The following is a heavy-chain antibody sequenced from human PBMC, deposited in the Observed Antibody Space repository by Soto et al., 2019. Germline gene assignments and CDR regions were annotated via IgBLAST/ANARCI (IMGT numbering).Heavy chain of an antibody. D-gene: IGHD5-18*01. Sequence: QVQLQESGPGLVKPSETLSLTCTVSGGSISSYYWSWIRQPPGKGLEWIGYIYYSGSTNYNPSLKSRVTIAVDTSYNQFSLTLSSVTAADTAVYYCARRYGDAFDIWGQGTMVTVSS. CDR2: IYYSGST. CDR1: GGSISSYY. CDR3: ARRYGDAFDI. V-gene: IGHV4-59*08. J-gene: IGHJ3*02.